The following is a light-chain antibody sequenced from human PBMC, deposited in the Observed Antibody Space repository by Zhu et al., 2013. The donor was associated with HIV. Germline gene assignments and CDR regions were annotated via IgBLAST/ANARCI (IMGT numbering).Light chain of an antibody. V-gene: IGKV1-39*01. J-gene: IGKJ1*01. CDR2: AAS. Sequence: DIQMTQSPSSLSASVGDGVTITCRASQSISSYLNWYQQKPGKAPKLLIYAASSLQSGVPSRFSGSGSGTEFTLTISSLQPDDFATYYCQEYNSYWTFGQGTKVEIK. CDR3: QEYNSYWT. CDR1: QSISSY.